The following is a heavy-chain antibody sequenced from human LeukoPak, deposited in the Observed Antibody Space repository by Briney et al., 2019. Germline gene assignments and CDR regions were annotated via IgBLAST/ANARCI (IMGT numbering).Heavy chain of an antibody. CDR3: ARTSYYYGSEVFDY. D-gene: IGHD3-10*01. J-gene: IGHJ4*02. CDR2: ISSSSSYI. V-gene: IGHV3-21*01. CDR1: GFTFISYS. Sequence: GGSLRLSCAASGFTFISYSMNWVRQAPGKGLEWVSSISSSSSYIYYADSVKGRFTISRDNAENSLYLQMNSLRAEDTAVYYCARTSYYYGSEVFDYWGQGTLVTVSP.